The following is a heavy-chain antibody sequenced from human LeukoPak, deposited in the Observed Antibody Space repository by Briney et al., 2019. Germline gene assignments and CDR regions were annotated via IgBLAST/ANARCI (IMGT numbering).Heavy chain of an antibody. CDR2: ISSSSSTI. J-gene: IGHJ6*03. CDR3: AKGGAVSSKSITMVRGTRRYYYYMDV. Sequence: GGSLRLSCAASGFTFSSYGMTWVRQAPGKGLEWVSYISSSSSTIYYADSVKGRFTISRDNAKNSLYLQLNSLRAEDTAVYYCAKGGAVSSKSITMVRGTRRYYYYMDVWGKGTTVAISS. V-gene: IGHV3-48*01. D-gene: IGHD3-10*01. CDR1: GFTFSSYG.